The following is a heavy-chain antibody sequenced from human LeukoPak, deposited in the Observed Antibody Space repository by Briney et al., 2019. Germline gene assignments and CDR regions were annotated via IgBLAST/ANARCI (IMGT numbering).Heavy chain of an antibody. Sequence: SETLSLTCAVYGGSFSGYYWSWIRQPPGKGLEWIGEINHSGSTNYNPSLQSRVTISVDTSRNQFSLKLTSVTAADTAVYYCARSRGGHGDYGSWFDPWGQGTLVSVSP. J-gene: IGHJ5*02. CDR3: ARSRGGHGDYGSWFDP. CDR2: INHSGST. CDR1: GGSFSGYY. V-gene: IGHV4-34*01. D-gene: IGHD4-17*01.